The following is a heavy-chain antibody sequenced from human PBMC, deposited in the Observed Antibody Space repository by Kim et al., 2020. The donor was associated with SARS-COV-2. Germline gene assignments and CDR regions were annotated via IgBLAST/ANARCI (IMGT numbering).Heavy chain of an antibody. Sequence: GGSLRLSCAASGFTFSSYEMNWVRQAPGKGLEWVSYISSSGSTIYYADSVKGRFTISRDNAKNSLYLQMNSLRAEDTAVYYCAGDGERRIAAAGTMDVWGQGTTVIVSS. J-gene: IGHJ6*02. CDR2: ISSSGSTI. V-gene: IGHV3-48*03. D-gene: IGHD6-13*01. CDR1: GFTFSSYE. CDR3: AGDGERRIAAAGTMDV.